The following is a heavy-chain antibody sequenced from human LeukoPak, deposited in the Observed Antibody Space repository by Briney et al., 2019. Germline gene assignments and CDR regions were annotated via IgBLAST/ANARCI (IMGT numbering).Heavy chain of an antibody. CDR2: IYYSGST. D-gene: IGHD3-10*01. V-gene: IGHV4-39*07. J-gene: IGHJ4*02. Sequence: PSETLSLTCTVSGGSISSSSYYWGWIRQPPGKGLEWIGSIYYSGSTYYNPSLKSRVTISVDTSKNQFSLKLSSVTAADTAVYYCARDPGSFDYWGQGTLVTVSS. CDR1: GGSISSSSYY. CDR3: ARDPGSFDY.